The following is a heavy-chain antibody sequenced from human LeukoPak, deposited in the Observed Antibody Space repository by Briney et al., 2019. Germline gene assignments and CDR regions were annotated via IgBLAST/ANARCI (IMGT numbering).Heavy chain of an antibody. D-gene: IGHD3-9*01. CDR3: ARVDLGSAIFEPKWFDP. Sequence: QTLSLTCAISGDSVSSKSAAWNWIRQSPSRGLEWLGRTYYGSKWYNDYAESVKSRITINADTSKNQFSLQLNSVTPEDTAVYYCARVDLGSAIFEPKWFDPWGQGTLVTVSS. J-gene: IGHJ5*02. V-gene: IGHV6-1*01. CDR2: TYYGSKWYN. CDR1: GDSVSSKSAA.